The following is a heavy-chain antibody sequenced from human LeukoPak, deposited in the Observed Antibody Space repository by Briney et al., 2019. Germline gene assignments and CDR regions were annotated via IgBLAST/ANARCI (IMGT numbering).Heavy chain of an antibody. D-gene: IGHD1-7*01. J-gene: IGHJ6*03. V-gene: IGHV4-4*07. CDR2: IYTTGST. Sequence: PSETLSLTCTVSGGSISSYYWSWIRQPAGKGLEWIGRIYTTGSTNYNPSLKSRVTMSVDTSKNQFSLKLSSVTAADTAVYYCARSYRITGTMGVDYYYYYMDVWGKGTTVTVPS. CDR3: ARSYRITGTMGVDYYYYYMDV. CDR1: GGSISSYY.